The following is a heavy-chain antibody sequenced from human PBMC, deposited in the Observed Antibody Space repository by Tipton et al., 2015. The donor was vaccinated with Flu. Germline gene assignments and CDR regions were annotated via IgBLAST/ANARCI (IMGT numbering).Heavy chain of an antibody. CDR2: ISYSGST. D-gene: IGHD5-24*01. Sequence: TLSLTCTVSGASLSGGGYYWSWIRQYPGKGLEWIGSISYSGSTYYNPSLKSRVTISVDTSKNQFSLKLSSVTAADTAMYYCARVGDGYAYDYWGQGTLVTVSS. CDR1: GASLSGGGYY. CDR3: ARVGDGYAYDY. J-gene: IGHJ4*02. V-gene: IGHV4-39*07.